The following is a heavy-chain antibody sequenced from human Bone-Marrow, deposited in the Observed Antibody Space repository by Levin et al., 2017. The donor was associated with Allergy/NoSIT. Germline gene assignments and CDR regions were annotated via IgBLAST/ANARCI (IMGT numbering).Heavy chain of an antibody. Sequence: PGESLKISCAVSGFTFSNYAMSWVRQAPGKGLEWVSAITNSGSNLEYADSVKGRFTISRDNSKNTLYLQMNSLRAEDTAVYYCAKYGTWELPKFDWGQGTLVTVSS. V-gene: IGHV3-23*05. CDR1: GFTFSNYA. CDR2: ITNSGSNL. J-gene: IGHJ4*02. CDR3: AKYGTWELPKFD. D-gene: IGHD1-7*01.